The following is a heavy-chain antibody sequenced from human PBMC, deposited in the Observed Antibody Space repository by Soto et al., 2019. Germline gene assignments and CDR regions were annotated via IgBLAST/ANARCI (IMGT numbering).Heavy chain of an antibody. CDR2: IYYSGST. V-gene: IGHV4-39*01. D-gene: IGHD6-19*01. CDR1: GGSISSSSYY. J-gene: IGHJ4*02. Sequence: PSETLSLTCTVSGGSISSSSYYWGWIRQPPGKGLEWIGSIYYSGSTYYNPSLKSRVTISVDTSKNQFSLKLSSVTAADTAVYYCARGYVVVAGRFGYWGQGTLVTVSS. CDR3: ARGYVVVAGRFGY.